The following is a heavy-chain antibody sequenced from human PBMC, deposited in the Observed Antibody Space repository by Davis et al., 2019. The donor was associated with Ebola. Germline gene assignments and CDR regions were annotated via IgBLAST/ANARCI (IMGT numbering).Heavy chain of an antibody. D-gene: IGHD1-26*01. Sequence: GGSLRLSCAASGFTFSGSAMHWVRQAPGKGLEWVGRIRSKVNNYVTAYAASMQGRFSISRDDSKSTAFLQLDNLKAEDTAVYYCSRRYSGTFRNALDIWGQGTMVTVSS. J-gene: IGHJ3*02. V-gene: IGHV3-73*01. CDR2: IRSKVNNYVT. CDR1: GFTFSGSA. CDR3: SRRYSGTFRNALDI.